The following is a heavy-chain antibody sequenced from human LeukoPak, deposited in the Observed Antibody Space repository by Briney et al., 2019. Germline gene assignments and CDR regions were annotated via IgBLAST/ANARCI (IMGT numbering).Heavy chain of an antibody. Sequence: PGGSLRLSCAASGFTFSSYGMHWVRQAPGKGLEWVAFIRYDGSNKYSADSVKGRFTITRDNSKNTLNLQMNSLGAEDTAVYYCARNKEYSSGWYYFDYWGQGTLVTVSS. CDR2: IRYDGSNK. V-gene: IGHV3-30*02. CDR1: GFTFSSYG. J-gene: IGHJ4*02. D-gene: IGHD6-19*01. CDR3: ARNKEYSSGWYYFDY.